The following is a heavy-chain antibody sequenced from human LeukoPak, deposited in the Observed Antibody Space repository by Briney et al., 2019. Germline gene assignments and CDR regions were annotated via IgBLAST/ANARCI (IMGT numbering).Heavy chain of an antibody. CDR2: ISAYNGNT. CDR3: VRGIAGDPVAFDI. D-gene: IGHD1-26*01. V-gene: IGHV1-18*01. J-gene: IGHJ3*02. Sequence: ASVKVSCKASGYTFTSYGISWVRQAPGQGLEWMGWISAYNGNTNYAQKLQGRVTVTRDTSTSTVYVELSSLRSEDTALYYCVRGIAGDPVAFDIWGHGTMVTVSS. CDR1: GYTFTSYG.